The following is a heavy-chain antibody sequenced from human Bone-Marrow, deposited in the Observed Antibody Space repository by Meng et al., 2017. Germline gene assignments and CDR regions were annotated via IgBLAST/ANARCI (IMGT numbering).Heavy chain of an antibody. CDR3: AREVSPYYYGSGSENWFDP. J-gene: IGHJ5*02. CDR1: GGAVSSGSYY. CDR2: IYYSGST. D-gene: IGHD3-10*01. V-gene: IGHV4-61*01. Sequence: HVRLQESGPGLVRPAETLSLTCTVAGGAVSSGSYYWSWIRQPPGKGLEWIGYIYYSGSTNYNPSLKSRVTISVDTSKNQFSLKLSSVTAADTAVYYCAREVSPYYYGSGSENWFDPWGQGTLVTVSS.